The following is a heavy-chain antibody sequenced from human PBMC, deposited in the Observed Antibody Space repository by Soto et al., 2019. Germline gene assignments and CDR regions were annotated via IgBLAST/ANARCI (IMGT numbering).Heavy chain of an antibody. CDR1: GGSFSGYY. CDR2: INHSGST. D-gene: IGHD2-8*02. Sequence: SETLPLTCAVYGGSFSGYYWTWIRQPPGTGLEWIGEINHSGSTNYNPSLKSRVTISVDTSKNQFSLKLTSVTAADTAVYYCARDKITGLLDYWGQGTLVTVSS. J-gene: IGHJ4*02. CDR3: ARDKITGLLDY. V-gene: IGHV4-34*01.